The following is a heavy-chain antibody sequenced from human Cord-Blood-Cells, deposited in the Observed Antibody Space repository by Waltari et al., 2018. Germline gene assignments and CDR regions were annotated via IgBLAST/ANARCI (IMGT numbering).Heavy chain of an antibody. J-gene: IGHJ4*02. CDR1: GGSISSYY. CDR2: IYYSGST. Sequence: QVQLQESGPGLVKPSETLSLTCTVSGGSISSYYWSWIRQPPGKGLEWIGYIYYSGSTNYNPSLKSRVTISVDTSKNQISLKLSSVTAADTAVYYCARHADYYGSGSYYPYYFDYWGQGTLVTVSS. CDR3: ARHADYYGSGSYYPYYFDY. D-gene: IGHD3-10*01. V-gene: IGHV4-59*08.